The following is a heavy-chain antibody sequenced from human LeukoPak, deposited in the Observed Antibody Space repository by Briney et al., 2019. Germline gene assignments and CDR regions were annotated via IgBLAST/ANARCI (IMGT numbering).Heavy chain of an antibody. Sequence: PSETLSLTCTVSGGSISSYYWSWIRQPPGKGLEWIGYIYYSGSTSYNPSLKSRVTISIDTSKNQFSLKLSSVTAADTAVYYCARTRGQLRGSGRGFDYWGQGTLVTVSS. J-gene: IGHJ4*02. D-gene: IGHD3-10*01. CDR2: IYYSGST. CDR3: ARTRGQLRGSGRGFDY. V-gene: IGHV4-59*12. CDR1: GGSISSYY.